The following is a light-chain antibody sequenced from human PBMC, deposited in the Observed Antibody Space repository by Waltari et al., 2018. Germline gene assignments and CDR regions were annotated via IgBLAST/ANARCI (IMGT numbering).Light chain of an antibody. V-gene: IGLV2-14*01. Sequence: QSALTQPASVSGSPGQSITISCTGSSGDVGSYKYVSWYQQHPGQVPKLIIYAVNRRPSGVSKRFSGSKSGNTASLTISGLQAEDEADYYCSSHTSSSTFVFGTGTKVDVL. CDR3: SSHTSSSTFV. CDR2: AVN. J-gene: IGLJ1*01. CDR1: SGDVGSYKY.